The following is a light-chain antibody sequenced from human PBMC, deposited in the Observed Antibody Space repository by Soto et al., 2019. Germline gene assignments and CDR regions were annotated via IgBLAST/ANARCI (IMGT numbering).Light chain of an antibody. J-gene: IGLJ1*01. CDR2: DDS. CDR1: NIARKG. CDR3: QVWDYTSEQTYV. V-gene: IGLV3-21*02. Sequence: SYALTQPPSVSVAPGQTARVTCGGANIARKGVHWYRQTPGQAPVMVLYDDSARPSGIPERFSGSNSGNTATLTISNIEAGDEADYYCQVWDYTSEQTYVFGSGTKGTVL.